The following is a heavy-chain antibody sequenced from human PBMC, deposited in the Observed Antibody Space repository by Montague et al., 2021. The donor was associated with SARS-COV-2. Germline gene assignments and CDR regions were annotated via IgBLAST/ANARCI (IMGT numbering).Heavy chain of an antibody. D-gene: IGHD3-3*01. CDR1: GTSFSGYY. Sequence: SETLSLTCAVHGTSFSGYYWNWIRQPPGKGLEWIGEINHGGSTKYSPSLKSRLTISADTSNNQFSLKLTSVAAADTAVYYCARLRDGVVPSPILGVGAYYSYDHMDVWGRGTTVTVSS. CDR2: INHGGST. V-gene: IGHV4-34*01. J-gene: IGHJ6*01. CDR3: ARLRDGVVPSPILGVGAYYSYDHMDV.